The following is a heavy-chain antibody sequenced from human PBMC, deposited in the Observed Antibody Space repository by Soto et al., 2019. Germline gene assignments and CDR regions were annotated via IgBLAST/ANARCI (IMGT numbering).Heavy chain of an antibody. CDR1: GGSISSYF. Sequence: SETLSLTCTVSGGSISSYFWGWIRQPPGEGLEWIGYIFYSGTTNYSPSLKSRVTMSLGTAKNQFSLNLTSVTAADTAVYYCARGRGGTYDAFDIWGQGTMVTVSS. CDR3: ARGRGGTYDAFDI. CDR2: IFYSGTT. V-gene: IGHV4-59*01. J-gene: IGHJ3*02. D-gene: IGHD1-26*01.